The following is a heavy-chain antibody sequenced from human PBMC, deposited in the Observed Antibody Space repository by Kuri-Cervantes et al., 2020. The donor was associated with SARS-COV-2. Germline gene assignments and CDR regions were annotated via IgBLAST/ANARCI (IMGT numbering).Heavy chain of an antibody. V-gene: IGHV3-66*01. CDR2: IYSGGST. D-gene: IGHD1-26*01. CDR3: ASSGSPYYYYGMGV. J-gene: IGHJ6*02. Sequence: GGSLRLSCAASGFTVSSNYMSWVRQAPGKGLEWVSVIYSGGSTYYADSVKGRFTISRDNSKNTLYLQMNSLRAEDTAVYYCASSGSPYYYYGMGVWGQGTTVTVSS. CDR1: GFTVSSNY.